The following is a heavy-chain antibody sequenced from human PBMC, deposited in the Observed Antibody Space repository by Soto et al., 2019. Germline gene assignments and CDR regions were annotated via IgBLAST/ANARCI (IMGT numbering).Heavy chain of an antibody. CDR3: ARALLLAPY. J-gene: IGHJ4*02. CDR2: ISSSSSTI. V-gene: IGHV3-48*01. CDR1: GFTFSSYS. Sequence: GGSLRLSCAASGFTFSSYSMNWVRQAPGKGLEWVSYISSSSSTIYYADSVKGRFTISRDNAKNSLYLQMNSLRAEDTAVYYCARALLLAPYWGQGTLVTVSS.